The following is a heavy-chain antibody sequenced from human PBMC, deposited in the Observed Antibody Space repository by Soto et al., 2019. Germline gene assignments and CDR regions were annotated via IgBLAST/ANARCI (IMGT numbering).Heavy chain of an antibody. J-gene: IGHJ6*03. Sequence: SVKVACKASGGTFSSYTISWVRQAPGQGLEWMGRIIPILGIANYAQKFQGRVTITADKSTSTAYMELSSLRSEDTAVYYCARVGTPRDYYYMDVWGKGTTVTVSS. D-gene: IGHD1-1*01. CDR1: GGTFSSYT. V-gene: IGHV1-69*02. CDR3: ARVGTPRDYYYMDV. CDR2: IIPILGIA.